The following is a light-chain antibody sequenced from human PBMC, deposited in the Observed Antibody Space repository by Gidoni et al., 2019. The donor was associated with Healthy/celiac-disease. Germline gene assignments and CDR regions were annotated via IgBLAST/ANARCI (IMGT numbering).Light chain of an antibody. CDR2: LGS. CDR3: MQDLQTPPAT. J-gene: IGKJ4*01. Sequence: MSQSLLPLPVTPGEPASTSCRSSQSLLHSNGYDCLDWYLQKQGQSPQLLIYLGSNRASGVPDRFSGSGSGTDFTLKIGRVEAEDVGVYYCMQDLQTPPATFGGGTKVEIK. V-gene: IGKV2-28*01. CDR1: QSLLHSNGYDC.